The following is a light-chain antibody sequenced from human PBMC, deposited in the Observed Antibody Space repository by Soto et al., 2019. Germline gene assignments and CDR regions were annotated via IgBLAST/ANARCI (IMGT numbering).Light chain of an antibody. J-gene: IGKJ1*01. V-gene: IGKV3-11*01. Sequence: NLSLSPAARATLSCRTSQRVSSYLAWYQQKPGQAPRLLMYEASNRATGIPARFSGGGSGTDFTLTIRSLEPEDFAVYYCQQRSDWPWTFGQGTKVDI. CDR2: EAS. CDR1: QRVSSY. CDR3: QQRSDWPWT.